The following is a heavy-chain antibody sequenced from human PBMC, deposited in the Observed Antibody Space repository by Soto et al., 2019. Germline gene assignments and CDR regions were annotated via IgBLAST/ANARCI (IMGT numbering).Heavy chain of an antibody. CDR3: ARGQRFSDWFDP. J-gene: IGHJ5*02. CDR1: GGSFRNYY. V-gene: IGHV4-59*10. CDR2: IYSSGST. D-gene: IGHD3-3*01. Sequence: SETLSLTCGVYGGSFRNYYWTWIRQPAGKGLEWIGRIYSSGSTQYNPSLQSRVTMTLDTSKNQFYLRLESVTAADTAVYYCARGQRFSDWFDPWGQGTLVTVSS.